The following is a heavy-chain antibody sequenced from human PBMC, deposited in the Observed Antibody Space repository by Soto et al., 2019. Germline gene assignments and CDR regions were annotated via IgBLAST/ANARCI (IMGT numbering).Heavy chain of an antibody. CDR1: GGSFSGYY. V-gene: IGHV4-34*01. D-gene: IGHD6-13*01. J-gene: IGHJ5*02. CDR2: INHSGST. CDR3: ARGGTLVAAAGTTVHAFSNWFDP. Sequence: QVQLQQWGAGLLKPSETLSLTCAVYGGSFSGYYWSWIRQPPGKGLEWIGEINHSGSTNYNPSLKRRVTISVDTSKNQFSLKLSSVTAADTAVYYCARGGTLVAAAGTTVHAFSNWFDPWGQGTLVTVSS.